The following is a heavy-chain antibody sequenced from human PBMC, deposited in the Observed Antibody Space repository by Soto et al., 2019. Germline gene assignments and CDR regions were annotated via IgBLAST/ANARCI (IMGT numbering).Heavy chain of an antibody. V-gene: IGHV1-58*02. D-gene: IGHD6-19*01. CDR3: AADLRRVGEQWLVFDY. Sequence: SVKVSCKASGYTFTSYAMHWVRQAPGQRLEWIGWIIVGNGNTKYSQKFQERVTITSDMSTSTAYMELSSLRSEDTAVYYCAADLRRVGEQWLVFDYWGQGTLVTVS. CDR2: IIVGNGNT. J-gene: IGHJ4*02. CDR1: GYTFTSYA.